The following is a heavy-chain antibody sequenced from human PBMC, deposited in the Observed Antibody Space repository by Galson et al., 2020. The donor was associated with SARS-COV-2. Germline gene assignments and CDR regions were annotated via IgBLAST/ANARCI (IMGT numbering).Heavy chain of an antibody. CDR2: IYYSGP. D-gene: IGHD4-17*01. J-gene: IGHJ2*01. CDR3: ATVTSQYWYFDL. V-gene: IGHV4-59*08. Sequence: SEPLSLTCTVSGGSISSHYWTWIRQPPGKGLEWIGYIYYSGPNYNPSLRSRVTISEDTSKNQISLKLTSVTAADTAVYYCATVTSQYWYFDLWGRGTLVTVSS. CDR1: GGSISSHY.